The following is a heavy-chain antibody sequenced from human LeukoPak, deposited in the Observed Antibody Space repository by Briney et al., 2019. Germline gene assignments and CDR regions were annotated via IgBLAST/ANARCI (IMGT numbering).Heavy chain of an antibody. J-gene: IGHJ4*02. CDR3: AKEAYGSGEKMADY. CDR2: ISWNSGNI. Sequence: PGGSLRLSCAVSGFTFDDYAMHGVRHAPGKGLEWVSGISWNSGNIGYADSVKGRFTISRDNAKNSLYLQMNSLRVEDTAVYYCAKEAYGSGEKMADYWGQGTLVTVSS. D-gene: IGHD3-10*01. V-gene: IGHV3-9*01. CDR1: GFTFDDYA.